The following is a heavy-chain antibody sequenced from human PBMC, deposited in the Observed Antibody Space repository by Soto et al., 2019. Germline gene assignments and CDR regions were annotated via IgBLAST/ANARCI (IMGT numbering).Heavy chain of an antibody. Sequence: PGGSLRLSCTASGFTFSDHYMDWVRQAPGKGLEWVARSRNKADSYTTLYAASVNGRFTISRDESKNSLFLQMYSLETEDTAVYYCARARGSGWYYFDYWGQGTLVTVSS. CDR1: GFTFSDHY. CDR2: SRNKADSYTT. CDR3: ARARGSGWYYFDY. D-gene: IGHD6-19*01. V-gene: IGHV3-72*01. J-gene: IGHJ4*02.